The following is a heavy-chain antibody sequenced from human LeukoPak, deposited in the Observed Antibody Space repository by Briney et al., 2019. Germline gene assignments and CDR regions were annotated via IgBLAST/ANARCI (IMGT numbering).Heavy chain of an antibody. V-gene: IGHV3-15*01. CDR2: IRSKTAEGTT. D-gene: IGHD3-22*01. CDR3: STSTSSGYYGGSQH. CDR1: VFDFINAW. Sequence: GGALRVSCAVSVFDFINAWMSWVRQAPGKGLEWVGHIRSKTAEGTTDYGPPVKGRFTISRDYSKNTLYLQMHSLKTEDKAVSYCSTSTSSGYYGGSQHWGKGNLVTVSS. J-gene: IGHJ1*01.